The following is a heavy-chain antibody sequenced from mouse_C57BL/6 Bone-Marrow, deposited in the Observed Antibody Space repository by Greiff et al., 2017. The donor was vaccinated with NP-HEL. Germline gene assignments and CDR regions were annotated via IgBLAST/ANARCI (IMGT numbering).Heavy chain of an antibody. J-gene: IGHJ2*01. CDR3: GGGYGGGYYY. CDR1: GYTFTSYG. V-gene: IGHV1-81*01. Sequence: VQLQQSGAELVRPGASVKMSCKASGYTFTSYGISWVKQRPGQGLEWIGRIYPRSGNTNYNEKFKGKATLTADKSSSTAYMQLRSLTSEDSAVYWCGGGYGGGYYYWGQGTTLTVSS. D-gene: IGHD1-1*01. CDR2: IYPRSGNT.